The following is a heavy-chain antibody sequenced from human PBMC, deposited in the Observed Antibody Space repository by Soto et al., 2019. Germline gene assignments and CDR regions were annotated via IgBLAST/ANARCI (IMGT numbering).Heavy chain of an antibody. CDR3: ARVYYYDNSGFLI. CDR2: ISSTSDYI. CDR1: GFTFSSYS. D-gene: IGHD3-22*01. V-gene: IGHV3-21*01. Sequence: VGSLRLSCAASGFTFSSYSMNWVRQAPGKGLEWVSSISSTSDYIYYTDSVKGRFTISRDNAKNSLYLQMNSLRAEDSAVYYCARVYYYDNSGFLIWGQGTLVTVSS. J-gene: IGHJ4*02.